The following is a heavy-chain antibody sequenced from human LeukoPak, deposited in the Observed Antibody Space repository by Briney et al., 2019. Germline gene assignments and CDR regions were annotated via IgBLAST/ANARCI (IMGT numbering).Heavy chain of an antibody. V-gene: IGHV3-73*01. J-gene: IGHJ3*02. CDR1: GFTFSGSA. CDR2: IRSKANSYAT. Sequence: PGGSLRLSCAASGFTFSGSAMHWVRQASGKGLEWVGRIRSKANSYATAYAASVKGRFTISRDDSKNTAYLQMNSLRAEDTAVYYCARDLAFDIWGQGTMVTVSS. CDR3: ARDLAFDI.